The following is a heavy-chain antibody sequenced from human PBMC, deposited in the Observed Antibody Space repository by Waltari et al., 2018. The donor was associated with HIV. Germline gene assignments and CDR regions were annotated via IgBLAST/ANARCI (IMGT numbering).Heavy chain of an antibody. CDR2: ISWNSDII. D-gene: IGHD2-2*01. CDR1: GFTFDHYA. Sequence: EMQLVESGGGLVQPGRSLRLPCAASGFTFDHYAMYWVRQAPGKGLEWVSGISWNSDIIGYADSVKGRFTISRDNAKNSLYLQMNSLGAEDTALYYCAKDAASIHYYGMDVWGQGTTVTVS. V-gene: IGHV3-9*01. J-gene: IGHJ6*02. CDR3: AKDAASIHYYGMDV.